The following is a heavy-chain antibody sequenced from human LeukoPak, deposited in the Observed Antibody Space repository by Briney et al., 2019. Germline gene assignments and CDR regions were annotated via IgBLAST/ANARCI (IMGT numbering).Heavy chain of an antibody. CDR3: AAQYSSTWNVGSY. V-gene: IGHV3-30-3*01. J-gene: IGHJ4*02. Sequence: GGSLRLSCAASGFTFSSYAMHWVRQAPGKGLEWVAVISYDGSNKYYADSVKGRFTISRDNSKNTLYLQMNSLRVEDTAVYYCAAQYSSTWNVGSYWGQGTLVTVSS. CDR2: ISYDGSNK. D-gene: IGHD6-13*01. CDR1: GFTFSSYA.